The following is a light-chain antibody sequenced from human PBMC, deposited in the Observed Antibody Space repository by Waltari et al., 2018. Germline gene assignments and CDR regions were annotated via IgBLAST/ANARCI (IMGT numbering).Light chain of an antibody. CDR1: QSINTY. CDR3: QQSYIPPFT. V-gene: IGKV1-39*01. Sequence: DIQMTQSPSSLSASVGDRVTITCRTGQSINTYLNWYQQKPGKAPRFLIYAASTLLSGVPSRFSCSGSVTYFTLTINGLQAEDSSTYYCQQSYIPPFTFGQGTSLEI. J-gene: IGKJ2*01. CDR2: AAS.